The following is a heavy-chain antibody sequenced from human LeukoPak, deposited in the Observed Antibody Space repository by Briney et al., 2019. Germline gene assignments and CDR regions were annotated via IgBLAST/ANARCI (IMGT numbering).Heavy chain of an antibody. J-gene: IGHJ4*02. CDR2: MYHSGST. CDR1: GYSISSAYY. V-gene: IGHV4-38-2*02. Sequence: SETLSLTCSVSGYSISSAYYWGWIRQPPGKGLEWIGTMYHSGSTNYNPSLKSRVTISVDTSKNQFSLKLSSVTAADTAVYYCARDNGGSDFDYWGQGTLVTVSS. CDR3: ARDNGGSDFDY. D-gene: IGHD2-15*01.